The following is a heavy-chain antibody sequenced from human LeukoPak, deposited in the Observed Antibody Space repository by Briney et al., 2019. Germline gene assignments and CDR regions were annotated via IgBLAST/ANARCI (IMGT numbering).Heavy chain of an antibody. D-gene: IGHD5-24*01. J-gene: IGHJ4*02. Sequence: GRSLRLSCAASGFTFSSYAMHWVRQAPGKGLEWVAVISYDGSNKYYADSVKGRFTISRDNSKNTLYLQMNSLRAEDTAVYYCARDRDGYNFGDYWGQGTLVTVSS. CDR1: GFTFSSYA. CDR2: ISYDGSNK. CDR3: ARDRDGYNFGDY. V-gene: IGHV3-30-3*01.